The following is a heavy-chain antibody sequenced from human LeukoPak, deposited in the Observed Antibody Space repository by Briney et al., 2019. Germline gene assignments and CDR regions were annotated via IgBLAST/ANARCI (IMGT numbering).Heavy chain of an antibody. CDR2: INHSGST. V-gene: IGHV4-34*01. Sequence: SETLSLTCAVYGGSFSGYYWSWIRQPPGKGLEWIGEINHSGSTNYNPSLKSRVTISVDTSKNQFSLKLSSVTAADTAVYYCARSHSTFYGDYVSEFDYWGQGTLVTVSS. D-gene: IGHD4-17*01. CDR1: GGSFSGYY. J-gene: IGHJ4*02. CDR3: ARSHSTFYGDYVSEFDY.